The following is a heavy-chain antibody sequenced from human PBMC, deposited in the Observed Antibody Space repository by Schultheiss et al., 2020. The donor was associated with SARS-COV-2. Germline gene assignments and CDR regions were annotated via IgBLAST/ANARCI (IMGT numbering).Heavy chain of an antibody. V-gene: IGHV2-5*02. CDR2: IYWDDDK. Sequence: SGPTLVKPTQTLTLTCTFSGFSLSTSGVGVGWIRQPPGKALEWLALIYWDDDKRYSPSLKTRLTISKDTSKNQVVLTMTNMDPVDTATYYCARMYSSSHDFDYWGQGTLVTVSS. D-gene: IGHD6-6*01. CDR1: GFSLSTSGVG. J-gene: IGHJ4*02. CDR3: ARMYSSSHDFDY.